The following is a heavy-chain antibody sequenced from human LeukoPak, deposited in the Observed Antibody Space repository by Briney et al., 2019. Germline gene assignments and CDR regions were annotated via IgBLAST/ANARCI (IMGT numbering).Heavy chain of an antibody. CDR2: LPPGELGI. V-gene: IGHV3-74*01. D-gene: IGHD6-6*01. CDR1: GFTFTNYW. J-gene: IGHJ4*02. CDR3: VGTIASRGSEY. Sequence: GGSLRLSCAASGFTFTNYWMHWVRQAPGMGLVWVSRLPPGELGIIYADSVKGRFTVSRDNAKNTVYLQMNNLRVDDTAMYYCVGTIASRGSEYWGQGALVTVSS.